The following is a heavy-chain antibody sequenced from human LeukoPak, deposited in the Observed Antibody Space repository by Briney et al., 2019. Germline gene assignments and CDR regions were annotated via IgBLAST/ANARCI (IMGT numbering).Heavy chain of an antibody. Sequence: TGESLKISCKGSGYSFTSCWIGWVRQMPGKGLEWMGIIYPGDSDTRYSPSFQGQVTISADKSISTAYLQWSSLKASDTAMYYCARPIQLPDDGMDVWGQGTTVTVSS. CDR3: ARPIQLPDDGMDV. D-gene: IGHD2-2*01. CDR2: IYPGDSDT. V-gene: IGHV5-51*01. J-gene: IGHJ6*02. CDR1: GYSFTSCW.